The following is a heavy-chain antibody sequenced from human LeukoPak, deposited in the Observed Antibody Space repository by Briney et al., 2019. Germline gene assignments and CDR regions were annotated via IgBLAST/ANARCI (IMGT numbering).Heavy chain of an antibody. J-gene: IGHJ4*02. D-gene: IGHD3-10*01. Sequence: PGGSLRLSCAVFGFNFSTHAMSWVRQAPGKGLEWVSTIRGGGDNSYYSDSVKGRFTISRDNAKNSLYLQMNSLRAEDTAVYYCARVGAGVIIDYWGQGTLVTVSS. CDR3: ARVGAGVIIDY. CDR1: GFNFSTHA. CDR2: IRGGGDNS. V-gene: IGHV3-23*01.